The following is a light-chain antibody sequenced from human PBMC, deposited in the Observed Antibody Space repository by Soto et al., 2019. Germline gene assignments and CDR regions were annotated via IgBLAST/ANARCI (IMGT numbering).Light chain of an antibody. CDR1: QGISSY. CDR3: HQYYSYTQGT. CDR2: AAS. V-gene: IGKV1-8*01. J-gene: IGKJ2*01. Sequence: AIRMTQSPSSFSASTGDRVTITCRASQGISSYLAWYQQKPGKAPKLLIYAASTVQSGVRSRFSGTGTGTDFTLTVSCLQYEDFANYYCHQYYSYTQGTFGQGTKLEIK.